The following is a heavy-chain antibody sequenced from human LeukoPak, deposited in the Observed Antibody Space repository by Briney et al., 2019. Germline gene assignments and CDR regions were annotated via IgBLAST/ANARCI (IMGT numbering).Heavy chain of an antibody. CDR1: GFTFSSYA. CDR3: ASSPSPPRYYYYYGMDV. CDR2: ISGSGGST. J-gene: IGHJ6*02. V-gene: IGHV3-23*01. Sequence: GSLSLSCAASGFTFSSYAMSWVRQAPGQGLEWVSAISGSGGSTYYADSVKGRFTISRDNSKNTLYLQMSRVSAEDTAVYYCASSPSPPRYYYYYGMDVWGQGTTVTVSS.